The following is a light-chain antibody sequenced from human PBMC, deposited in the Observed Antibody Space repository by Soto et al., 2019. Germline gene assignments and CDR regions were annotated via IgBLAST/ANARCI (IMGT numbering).Light chain of an antibody. Sequence: QSALTQPASVSGSPGQSITISCTGTSSDVGGYNSVSWYQQHTGKAPKPMIYEVSNRPSGVSNLFVGSKSGNTASLTISGLQAEDEVDYYCSSYTTSSTLLYVFGTGTKLTVL. CDR3: SSYTTSSTLLYV. CDR2: EVS. J-gene: IGLJ1*01. V-gene: IGLV2-14*01. CDR1: SSDVGGYNS.